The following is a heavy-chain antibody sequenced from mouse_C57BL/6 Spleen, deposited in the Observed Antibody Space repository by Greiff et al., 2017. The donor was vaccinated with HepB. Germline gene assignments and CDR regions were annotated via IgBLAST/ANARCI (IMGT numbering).Heavy chain of an antibody. Sequence: VKLVESGPGLVQPSQSLSITCTVSGFSLTSYGVHWVRQPPGKGLEWLGVIWSGGSTDYNAAFISRLSISKDNSKSQVFFKMNSLQADDTAIYYCAKNIWPRGAMDYWGQGTSVTVSS. J-gene: IGHJ4*01. CDR2: IWSGGST. CDR3: AKNIWPRGAMDY. D-gene: IGHD1-1*02. CDR1: GFSLTSYG. V-gene: IGHV2-4*01.